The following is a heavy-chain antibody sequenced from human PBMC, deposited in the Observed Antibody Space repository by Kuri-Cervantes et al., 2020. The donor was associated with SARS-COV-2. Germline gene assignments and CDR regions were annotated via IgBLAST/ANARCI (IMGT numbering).Heavy chain of an antibody. CDR2: IWYDGSNK. V-gene: IGHV3-33*01. D-gene: IGHD2-15*01. CDR1: GSTFSSYG. CDR3: ARDPGGDLLLQYYYGMDV. J-gene: IGHJ6*02. Sequence: GESLKISCAASGSTFSSYGMHWVRQAPGKGLEWVAVIWYDGSNKYYADSVKGRFTISRDNSKNTLYLQMNSLRAEDTAVYYCARDPGGDLLLQYYYGMDVWGQGTTVTVSS.